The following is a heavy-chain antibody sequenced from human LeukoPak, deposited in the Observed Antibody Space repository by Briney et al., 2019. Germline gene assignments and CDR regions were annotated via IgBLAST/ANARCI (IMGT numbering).Heavy chain of an antibody. CDR1: GYTFTSYD. V-gene: IGHV7-4-1*02. CDR3: ARVWFGELWGAFDI. J-gene: IGHJ3*02. D-gene: IGHD3-10*01. Sequence: ASVKVSCKASGYTFTSYDITWVRQAPGQGLEWMGWINTNTGNPTYAQGFTGRFVFSLDTSVSTAYLQISSLKAEDTAVYYCARVWFGELWGAFDIWGQGTMVTVSS. CDR2: INTNTGNP.